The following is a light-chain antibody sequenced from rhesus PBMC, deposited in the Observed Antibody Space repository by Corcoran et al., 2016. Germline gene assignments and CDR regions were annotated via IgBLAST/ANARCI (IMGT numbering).Light chain of an antibody. J-gene: IGKJ2*01. CDR2: GAS. V-gene: IGKV3S9*01. Sequence: EIVMTQSPATLSLSPGERATLSCRASQSVSSYVAWYQQNPEQAPRLLIYGASSRATGIPDRFSGSGLRTDFTLIISSLEPEDVGVYYGQQYNNWYSCGQGTKVEIK. CDR3: QQYNNWYS. CDR1: QSVSSY.